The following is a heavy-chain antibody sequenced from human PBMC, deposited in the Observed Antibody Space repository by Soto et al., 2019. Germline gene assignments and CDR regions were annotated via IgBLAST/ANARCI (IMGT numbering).Heavy chain of an antibody. D-gene: IGHD3-22*01. Sequence: ASVKVSCKASGYTFTSYGISWVRQAPGQGLGWMGWISAYNGNTNYAQKLQGRVTMTTDTSTSTAYMELRSLRSDDTAVYYCARGTYYYDSSGYYEDAFDIWGQGTMVTVSS. V-gene: IGHV1-18*01. J-gene: IGHJ3*02. CDR2: ISAYNGNT. CDR3: ARGTYYYDSSGYYEDAFDI. CDR1: GYTFTSYG.